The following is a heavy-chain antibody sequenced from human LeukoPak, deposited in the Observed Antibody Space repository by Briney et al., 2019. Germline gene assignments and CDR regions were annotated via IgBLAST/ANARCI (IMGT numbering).Heavy chain of an antibody. CDR1: GGSISSCY. V-gene: IGHV4-59*01. Sequence: SETLSLTCTVSGGSISSCYWSWIRQPPGKGLEWIGYIYYSGSTNYNPSLKSRVTISVDTSKNQFSLKLSSVTAADTAVYYCARDNLMITFGGVIGGFDPWGQGTLVTVSS. J-gene: IGHJ5*02. CDR3: ARDNLMITFGGVIGGFDP. D-gene: IGHD3-16*02. CDR2: IYYSGST.